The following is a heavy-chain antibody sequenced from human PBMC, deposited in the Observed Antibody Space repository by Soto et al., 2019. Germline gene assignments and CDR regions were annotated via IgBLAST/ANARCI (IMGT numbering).Heavy chain of an antibody. CDR2: IIPIFGTA. Sequence: VQLVQSGPEVKKPGSSVKVSCKASGGTFSSDAISWVRQAPGQGLEWMGGIIPIFGTADSAQKFQGRVTITADESTSTAYMELSSLRSEDTAVYYCARGKDGSGSYFDNWGQGTLVTVSS. CDR1: GGTFSSDA. V-gene: IGHV1-69*01. J-gene: IGHJ4*02. CDR3: ARGKDGSGSYFDN. D-gene: IGHD3-22*01.